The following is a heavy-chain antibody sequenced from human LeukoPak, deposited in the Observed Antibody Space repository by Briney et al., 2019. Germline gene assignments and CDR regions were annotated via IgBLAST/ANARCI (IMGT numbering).Heavy chain of an antibody. CDR3: ARAMITTFYWYFDL. CDR2: INPNSGGT. J-gene: IGHJ2*01. D-gene: IGHD3-16*01. CDR1: GYTFTGYY. Sequence: ASVKVSCKASGYTFTGYYMHWVRQAPGQGLEWMGWINPNSGGTNYAQKFQGWVTMTRDTSISTAYMELSSLRSEDTAVYYCARAMITTFYWYFDLWGRGTLVTVSS. V-gene: IGHV1-2*04.